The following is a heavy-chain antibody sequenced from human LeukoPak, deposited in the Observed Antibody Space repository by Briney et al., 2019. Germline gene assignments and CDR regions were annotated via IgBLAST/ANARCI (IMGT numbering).Heavy chain of an antibody. Sequence: QPGRSLRLSCAASGFTFSSYWMHWVRQAPGKGLVWVSRINSDGSSTSYADSVKGRFTISRDNAKNTLYLQMNSLRAEDTSVYYCARDRNTGSSYENLFEYWGQGSLVTVSS. D-gene: IGHD1-26*01. CDR2: INSDGSST. CDR1: GFTFSSYW. CDR3: ARDRNTGSSYENLFEY. V-gene: IGHV3-74*01. J-gene: IGHJ4*02.